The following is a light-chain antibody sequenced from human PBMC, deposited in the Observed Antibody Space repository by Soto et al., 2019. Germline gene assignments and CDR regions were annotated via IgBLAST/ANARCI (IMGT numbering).Light chain of an antibody. CDR2: GAS. J-gene: IGKJ3*01. CDR1: QSISSSY. Sequence: EIVLTQSPGTLSLSPGERATLSCRASQSISSSYLAWYQQKPGQAPRLLVYGASSRATGSQDRCSGSGSGTDFTLTISRLEPEDFAVYYCQQYGSSRFTFGPGTKVDIK. V-gene: IGKV3-20*01. CDR3: QQYGSSRFT.